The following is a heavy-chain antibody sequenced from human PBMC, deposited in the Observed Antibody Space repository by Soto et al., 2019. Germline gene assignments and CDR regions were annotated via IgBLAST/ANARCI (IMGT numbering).Heavy chain of an antibody. J-gene: IGHJ4*02. V-gene: IGHV4-59*01. CDR2: IYYSGST. CDR3: ARRWGPTFDY. D-gene: IGHD1-26*01. CDR1: GGSIRSYY. Sequence: SXTLSLTCTVSGGSIRSYYWSWIRQPPGKGLEWIGYIYYSGSTNYNPSLKSRVTISVDTSKNQFSLKLSSVTAADTAVYYCARRWGPTFDYWGQGTLVTVSS.